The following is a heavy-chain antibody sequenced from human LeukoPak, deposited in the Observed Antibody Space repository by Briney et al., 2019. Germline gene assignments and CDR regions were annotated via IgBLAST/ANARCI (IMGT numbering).Heavy chain of an antibody. Sequence: SETLSLTCTVSGGSISSYYWSWIRQPSGKGLEWIGYIYSSGSTNYNPSLKSRITISVDTSKNQSSLKLSSVTAADTAVYYCARFAYCGGHCWYYFDYWGQGSLVTVSS. CDR3: ARFAYCGGHCWYYFDY. CDR2: IYSSGST. V-gene: IGHV4-59*01. D-gene: IGHD2-21*02. CDR1: GGSISSYY. J-gene: IGHJ4*02.